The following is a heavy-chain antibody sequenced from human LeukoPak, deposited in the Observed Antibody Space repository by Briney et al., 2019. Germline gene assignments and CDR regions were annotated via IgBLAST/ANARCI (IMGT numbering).Heavy chain of an antibody. D-gene: IGHD1-26*01. V-gene: IGHV3-30*02. J-gene: IGHJ4*02. CDR2: VRYDGSKK. Sequence: GGSLRLSCAASGFTFSSYGMHWVRQAPGKGLEGVAFVRYDGSKKYYADSVKGRFTISRDNSKNTLYLQMNSLRAEDTAVYYGAKDRHGFQFIVGARYFDYWGQGTLVTVSS. CDR1: GFTFSSYG. CDR3: AKDRHGFQFIVGARYFDY.